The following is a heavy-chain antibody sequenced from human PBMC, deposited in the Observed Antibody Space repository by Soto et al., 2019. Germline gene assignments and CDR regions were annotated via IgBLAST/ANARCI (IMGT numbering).Heavy chain of an antibody. CDR1: GGSISSSNW. D-gene: IGHD3-9*01. CDR3: ARAAASNYVILTGSKRGVGYYYYGMDV. CDR2: IYHSGST. J-gene: IGHJ6*04. V-gene: IGHV4-4*02. Sequence: SETLSLTCAVSGGSISSSNWWSWVRQPPGKGLEWIGEIYHSGSTNYNPSLKSRVTISVDKSKNQFSLKLSSVTAADTAVYYCARAAASNYVILTGSKRGVGYYYYGMDVWGKGTTVTVSS.